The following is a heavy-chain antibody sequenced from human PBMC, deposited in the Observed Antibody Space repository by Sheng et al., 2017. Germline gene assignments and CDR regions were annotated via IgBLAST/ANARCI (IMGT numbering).Heavy chain of an antibody. CDR2: ISAYNGNT. J-gene: IGHJ3*02. Sequence: QVQLVQSGAEVKKPGASVKVSCKASGYTFTSYGISWVRQAPGQGLEWMGWISAYNGNTNYAQKLQGRVTMTTDTSTSTAYMELRSLRSDDTAVYYCARESYYDILTGYPDAFDIWGQGTMVTVSS. CDR1: GYTFTSYG. V-gene: IGHV1-18*01. CDR3: ARESYYDILTGYPDAFDI. D-gene: IGHD3-9*01.